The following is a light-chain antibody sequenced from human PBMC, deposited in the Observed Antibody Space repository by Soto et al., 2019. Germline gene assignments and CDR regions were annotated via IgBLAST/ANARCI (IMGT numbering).Light chain of an antibody. Sequence: QSALTQPASVSGSPGQSITISCTGTSSDVGGYNYVSWYQQHPGKAPKLMIYDVSNRPSGVSNRFSGSKSGNTASLTISGLQAEDEAYYYCSSYTSSSTYVVFGGGTKLTLL. CDR2: DVS. V-gene: IGLV2-14*01. CDR1: SSDVGGYNY. J-gene: IGLJ2*01. CDR3: SSYTSSSTYVV.